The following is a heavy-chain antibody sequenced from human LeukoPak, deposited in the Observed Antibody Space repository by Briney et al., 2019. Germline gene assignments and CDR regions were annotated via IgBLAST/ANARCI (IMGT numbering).Heavy chain of an antibody. CDR1: GYSISSGYY. CDR2: IFHSGRT. CDR3: ARPYSNSSWFDP. Sequence: SETLSLTCTVSGYSISSGYYWGWIRQPPGKGLEWLGSIFHSGRTYYNPSLKSRVTISVGTSKNQFSLKLSSVTAADTAVYYCARPYSNSSWFDPWGQGTLVTVSS. V-gene: IGHV4-38-2*02. J-gene: IGHJ5*02. D-gene: IGHD6-6*01.